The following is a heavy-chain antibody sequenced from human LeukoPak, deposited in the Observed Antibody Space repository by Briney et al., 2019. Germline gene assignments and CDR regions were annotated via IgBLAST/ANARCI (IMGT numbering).Heavy chain of an antibody. D-gene: IGHD5-18*01. V-gene: IGHV3-21*01. J-gene: IGHJ3*02. CDR3: ARGISRIQLWHKGRAKDAFDI. Sequence: GGSLRLSCAASGFIFSSYSMNWVRQAPGKGLEWVSSFSSSSHIYYADSVKGRFTISRDNDKNSLYLQMNSLRAEDTAVYYCARGISRIQLWHKGRAKDAFDIWGQGTMVTVSS. CDR2: FSSSSHI. CDR1: GFIFSSYS.